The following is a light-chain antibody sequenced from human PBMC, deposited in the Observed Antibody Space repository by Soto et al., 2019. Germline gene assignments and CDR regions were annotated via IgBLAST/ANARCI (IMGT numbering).Light chain of an antibody. CDR3: DSYAGNNNYV. V-gene: IGLV2-14*01. CDR2: EVS. J-gene: IGLJ1*01. Sequence: QSALTQPASVSGSPGQSITISCTGTSSDVGGYNYVSWYQQQSGKAPKLIIHEVSNRPSGVSNRFSGSKSGNTASLTISGLQAEDEADYHCDSYAGNNNYVFGSGTKVTVL. CDR1: SSDVGGYNY.